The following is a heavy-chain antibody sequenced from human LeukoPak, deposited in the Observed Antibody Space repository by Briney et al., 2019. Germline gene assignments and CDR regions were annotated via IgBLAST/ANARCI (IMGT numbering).Heavy chain of an antibody. CDR1: GYTFTNYG. CDR3: ARDFDYGDYVLDY. CDR2: ISVYTGNT. D-gene: IGHD4-17*01. Sequence: ASVKVSCKASGYTFTNYGISWVRQAPGQGLEWMGWISVYTGNTNYAQKLQGRITMTTDTSTTTAYMEMRSLRSDDTAVYYCARDFDYGDYVLDYWGQGTLVTVSS. V-gene: IGHV1-18*01. J-gene: IGHJ4*02.